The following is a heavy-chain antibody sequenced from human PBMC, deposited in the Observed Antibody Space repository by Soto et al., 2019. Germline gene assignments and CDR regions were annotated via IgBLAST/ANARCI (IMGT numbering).Heavy chain of an antibody. CDR3: AKVDARNTVTTLHY. J-gene: IGHJ4*02. D-gene: IGHD4-17*01. Sequence: GGSLRLSCAASGFTFSSYAMSWVRQAPGKGLEWVSAISGSGGSTYYADSVKGRFTISRDNSKNTLYLQMNSLRAEDTAVYYCAKVDARNTVTTLHYWGQGTLVTVSS. CDR1: GFTFSSYA. CDR2: ISGSGGST. V-gene: IGHV3-23*01.